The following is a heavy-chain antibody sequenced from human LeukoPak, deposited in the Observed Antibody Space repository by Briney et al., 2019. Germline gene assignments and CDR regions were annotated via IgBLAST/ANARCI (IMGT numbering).Heavy chain of an antibody. CDR1: GFTVSSNY. D-gene: IGHD3-22*01. CDR2: IKQDGSEK. J-gene: IGHJ4*02. V-gene: IGHV3-7*01. Sequence: GGSLRLSCAASGFTVSSNYMSWLRQAPGKGLEWVANIKQDGSEKFYLDSVKGRFTISRDNAKNSLSLQMNSLRAEDTAIYYCARDGDTSGYSDWGQGTLVTVSS. CDR3: ARDGDTSGYSD.